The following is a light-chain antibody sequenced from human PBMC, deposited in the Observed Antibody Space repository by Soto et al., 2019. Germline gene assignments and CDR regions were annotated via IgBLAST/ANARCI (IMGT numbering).Light chain of an antibody. CDR3: QQYGSSSPGT. CDR1: QSISSW. CDR2: KAS. J-gene: IGKJ1*01. V-gene: IGKV1-5*03. Sequence: DIQMTQSPSTLSASVGDRVTITCRASQSISSWLAWYQQKPGKAPKLLIYKASSLETGVPSRFSGSGSGTEFTLTISSLQPDDFARYYCQQYGSSSPGTFGQGTKVEVK.